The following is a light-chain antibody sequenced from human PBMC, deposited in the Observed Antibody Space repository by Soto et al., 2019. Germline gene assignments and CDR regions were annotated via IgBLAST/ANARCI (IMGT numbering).Light chain of an antibody. CDR2: SSF. Sequence: DIHVTQSPSSLSASVGDRVTLTCRTSQHVATYLNWYQQKSCRAPILLIYSSFGLPPGVSPRFSGSGSGTDFTLTVSSLQSEDFATYFCEQTYSVPPTFGQGTTVYVK. J-gene: IGKJ1*01. CDR1: QHVATY. CDR3: EQTYSVPPT. V-gene: IGKV1-39*01.